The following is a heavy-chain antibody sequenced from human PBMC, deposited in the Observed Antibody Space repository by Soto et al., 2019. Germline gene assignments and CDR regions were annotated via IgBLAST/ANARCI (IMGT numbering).Heavy chain of an antibody. D-gene: IGHD3-10*01. J-gene: IGHJ6*02. CDR3: ARDGGGSGSYPPYYYYGMDV. V-gene: IGHV1-18*01. Sequence: ASVKVSCKASGYTFTSYGISWVRQAPGQGLEWMGWISAYNGNTNYAQKLQGRVTMTTDTSTSTAYMELRSLRSDDTAVYYCARDGGGSGSYPPYYYYGMDVWGQGTTVTVS. CDR2: ISAYNGNT. CDR1: GYTFTSYG.